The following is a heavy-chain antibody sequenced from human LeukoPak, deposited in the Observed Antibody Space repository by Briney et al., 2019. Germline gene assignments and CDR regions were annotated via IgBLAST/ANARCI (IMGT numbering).Heavy chain of an antibody. CDR2: IYYSGST. J-gene: IGHJ4*02. CDR3: ARVYRVSGYAFDY. D-gene: IGHD3-9*01. V-gene: IGHV4-59*12. Sequence: ASETLSLTCTVSGGSISSYYWSWIRQPPGKGLEWIGYIYYSGSTNYNPSLKTRVTMSIDTSKKQFSLDLNSVTAADTAMYYCARVYRVSGYAFDYWGQGTLVTVSS. CDR1: GGSISSYY.